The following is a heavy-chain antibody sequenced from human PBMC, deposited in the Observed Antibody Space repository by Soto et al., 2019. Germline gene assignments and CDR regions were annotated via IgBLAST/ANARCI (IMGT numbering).Heavy chain of an antibody. Sequence: LRLSCAASGFTCSSYDMSWVRQAPGKGLEWVSTILVAGSTHYPDSVKGRFTISRDISKNTVFLQMNSLTAGDTAVYYCAKATATGGGAFHICGQGTVVTVSS. J-gene: IGHJ3*02. CDR3: AKATATGGGAFHI. D-gene: IGHD2-8*02. V-gene: IGHV3-23*01. CDR2: ILVAGST. CDR1: GFTCSSYD.